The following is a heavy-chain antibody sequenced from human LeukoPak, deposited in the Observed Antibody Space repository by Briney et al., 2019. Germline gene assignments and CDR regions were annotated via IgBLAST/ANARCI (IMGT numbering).Heavy chain of an antibody. V-gene: IGHV3-7*03. J-gene: IGHJ4*02. D-gene: IGHD3-9*01. CDR2: IKPDGSEK. CDR1: GLIFSKYW. Sequence: GGSLRLSCAASGLIFSKYWMTWVRQAPGKGLEWVASIKPDGSEKYYLDSVKGRFTISRDNSKNTLYLQMNSLRAEDTAVYYCAKMGDDILTGYFYPVDYWGQGTLVTVSS. CDR3: AKMGDDILTGYFYPVDY.